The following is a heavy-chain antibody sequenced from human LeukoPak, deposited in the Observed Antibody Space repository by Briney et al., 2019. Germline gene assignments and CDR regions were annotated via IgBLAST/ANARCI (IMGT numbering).Heavy chain of an antibody. J-gene: IGHJ4*02. Sequence: GSLRLSCAASGFTFSSYGMHWVRQAPGKGLEWVAVIWYDGSNKYYADSVKGRFTISRDNSKNTLYLQMNSLRAEDTAVYYCARGMSGYYYFDYWGQGTLVTVSS. CDR1: GFTFSSYG. D-gene: IGHD3-3*01. CDR2: IWYDGSNK. V-gene: IGHV3-33*01. CDR3: ARGMSGYYYFDY.